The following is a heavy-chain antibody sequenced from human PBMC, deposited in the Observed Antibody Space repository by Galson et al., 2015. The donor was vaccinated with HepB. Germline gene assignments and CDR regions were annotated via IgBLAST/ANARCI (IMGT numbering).Heavy chain of an antibody. CDR1: GFTFSSYA. V-gene: IGHV3-30-3*01. Sequence: SLRLSCAASGFTFSSYAMHWVRQAPGKGLEWVAVISYDGSNKYYADSVKGRFTISRDNSKNTLYLQMNSLRAEDTAVYYCARDFGGSSLFLFDYWGQGTLVTVSS. CDR2: ISYDGSNK. D-gene: IGHD1-26*01. J-gene: IGHJ4*02. CDR3: ARDFGGSSLFLFDY.